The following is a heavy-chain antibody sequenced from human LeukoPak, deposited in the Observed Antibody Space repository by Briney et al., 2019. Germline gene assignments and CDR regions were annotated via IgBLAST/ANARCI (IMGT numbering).Heavy chain of an antibody. CDR2: IIPIFGTA. V-gene: IGHV1-69*06. Sequence: ASVKVSCKASGYTFTSYYMHWVRQAPGQGLEWMGGIIPIFGTANYAQKFQGRVTITADKSTSTAYMELSSLRSEDTAVYYCATNIVVPAAPPAFDIWGQGTMVTVSS. CDR1: GYTFTSYY. CDR3: ATNIVVPAAPPAFDI. D-gene: IGHD2-2*01. J-gene: IGHJ3*02.